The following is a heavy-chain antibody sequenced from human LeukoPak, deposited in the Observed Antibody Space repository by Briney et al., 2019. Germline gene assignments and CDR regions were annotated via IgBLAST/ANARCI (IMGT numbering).Heavy chain of an antibody. CDR2: IYSGGST. V-gene: IGHV3-66*01. J-gene: IGHJ4*02. CDR1: GFTVSSNY. Sequence: PGGSLRLSCAASGFTVSSNYMSWDRQAPGKGLEWVSVIYSGGSTYYADSVKGRFTISRDNSKNTLYLQMNSLRAEDTAVYYCARGGVLWFGELLGFDYWGQGTLVTVSS. CDR3: ARGGVLWFGELLGFDY. D-gene: IGHD3-10*01.